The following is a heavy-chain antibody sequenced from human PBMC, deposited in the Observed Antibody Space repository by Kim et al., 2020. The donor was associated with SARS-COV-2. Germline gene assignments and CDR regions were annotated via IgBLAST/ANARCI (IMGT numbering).Heavy chain of an antibody. J-gene: IGHJ6*02. CDR2: ISSSSSTI. Sequence: GGSLRLSCAASGFTFSSYSMNWVRQAPGKGLEWVSYISSSSSTIYYADSVKGRFTISRDNAKNSLYLQMNSLRAEDTAVYYCARAPITMVRGVIITDYYGMDVWGQGTTVIVSS. V-gene: IGHV3-48*01. CDR1: GFTFSSYS. D-gene: IGHD3-10*01. CDR3: ARAPITMVRGVIITDYYGMDV.